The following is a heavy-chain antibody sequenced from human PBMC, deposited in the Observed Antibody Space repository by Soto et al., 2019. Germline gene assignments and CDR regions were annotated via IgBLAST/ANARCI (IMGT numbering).Heavy chain of an antibody. CDR1: GGSISSGDYY. Sequence: SETLSLTCTVSGGSISSGDYYWSWIRQPPGKVLEWIGYIYYSGSTYYNPSRKSRVTISVDTSKNQFSLKLSSVTAADTAVYYCATPPGEPTMEGYYYYGKDVCGQGTTVAVSS. D-gene: IGHD5-12*01. CDR3: ATPPGEPTMEGYYYYGKDV. V-gene: IGHV4-30-4*01. CDR2: IYYSGST. J-gene: IGHJ6*02.